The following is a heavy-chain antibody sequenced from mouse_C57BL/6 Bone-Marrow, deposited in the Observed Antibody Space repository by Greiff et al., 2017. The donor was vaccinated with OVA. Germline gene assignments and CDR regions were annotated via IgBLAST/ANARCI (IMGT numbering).Heavy chain of an antibody. J-gene: IGHJ1*03. D-gene: IGHD1-1*01. V-gene: IGHV3-6*01. CDR2: ISYDGSN. CDR1: GYSITSGYY. CDR3: AREDYGSSWGYFDV. Sequence: EVHLVESGPGLVKPSQSLSLTCSVTGYSITSGYYWNWIRQFPGNKLEWMGYISYDGSNNYNPSLKNRISITRDTSKNQFFLKLNSVTTEDTATYYCAREDYGSSWGYFDVWGTGTTVTVSS.